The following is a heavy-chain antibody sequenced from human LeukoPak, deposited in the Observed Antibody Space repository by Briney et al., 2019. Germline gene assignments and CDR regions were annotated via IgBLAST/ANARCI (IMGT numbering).Heavy chain of an antibody. CDR2: INSDGSST. V-gene: IGHV3-74*01. D-gene: IGHD5-24*01. J-gene: IGHJ3*02. CDR1: GFTFRSCW. CDR3: ARGTAWLQGDAFDI. Sequence: GGSLRLSCAASGFTFRSCWMHWVRQGPGKGLVWVSRINSDGSSTSYADSVKGRFTISRDNAKNTLYLQMNSLRAEDTAVYYCARGTAWLQGDAFDIWGQGTMVTVSS.